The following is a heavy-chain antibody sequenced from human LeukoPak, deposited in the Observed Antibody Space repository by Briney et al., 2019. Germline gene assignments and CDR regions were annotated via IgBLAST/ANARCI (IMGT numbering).Heavy chain of an antibody. D-gene: IGHD3-3*01. CDR3: ARDFPLERFIFEDYYYGMDV. V-gene: IGHV1-8*01. CDR2: MNPNSGNT. Sequence: ASVKVSCKASAYTFTSYDINWVRQATGQGLEWMGWMNPNSGNTGYAQKFQGRVTMTRNTSISTAYMELSSLRSEDTAVYYCARDFPLERFIFEDYYYGMDVWGQGTTVTVSS. CDR1: AYTFTSYD. J-gene: IGHJ6*02.